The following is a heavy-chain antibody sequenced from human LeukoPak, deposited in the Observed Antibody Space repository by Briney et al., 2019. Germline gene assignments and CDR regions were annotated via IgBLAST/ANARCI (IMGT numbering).Heavy chain of an antibody. CDR2: VNHSGST. J-gene: IGHJ4*02. Sequence: SETLSLTCAVYGGSFSGYYWSWIRQPPGKGLEWIGEVNHSGSTNYNPSLKSRVTISVDTSKNQFSLKLSSVTAADTAVYYCASPLYSSGRDYWGQGTLVTASS. CDR1: GGSFSGYY. D-gene: IGHD6-19*01. V-gene: IGHV4-34*01. CDR3: ASPLYSSGRDY.